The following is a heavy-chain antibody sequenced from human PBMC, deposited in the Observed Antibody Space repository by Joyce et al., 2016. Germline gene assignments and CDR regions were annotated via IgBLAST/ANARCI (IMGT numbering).Heavy chain of an antibody. CDR2: IGASGSGR. J-gene: IGHJ3*01. CDR3: AKARTVVVAYTLRDGFDV. D-gene: IGHD2-15*01. CDR1: QTRSNIYV. V-gene: IGHV3-23*04. Sequence: EMQLEDSGGTLVHPGGSLRLSCKVSQTRSNIYVMAWVRQAPGKGVEGVAGIGASGSGRYYADSVKGRFAISRDNSKNMMYLQMSSLRTEDTAIYYCAKARTVVVAYTLRDGFDVWGQGTMVTVSS.